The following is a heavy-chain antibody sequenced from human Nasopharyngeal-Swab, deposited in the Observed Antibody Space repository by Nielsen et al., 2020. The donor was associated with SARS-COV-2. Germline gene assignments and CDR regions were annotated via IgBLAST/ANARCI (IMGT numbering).Heavy chain of an antibody. D-gene: IGHD3-10*01. V-gene: IGHV5-10-1*01. Sequence: ARRMSRAGMVWAGWIDPSDSYTNYSPSFQGHVTISADKSISTAYLQWSSLKASDTAMYYCAASRGPGSYYYGSGDQSMDVWGQGTTVTVSS. CDR2: IDPSDSYT. J-gene: IGHJ6*02. CDR3: AASRGPGSYYYGSGDQSMDV.